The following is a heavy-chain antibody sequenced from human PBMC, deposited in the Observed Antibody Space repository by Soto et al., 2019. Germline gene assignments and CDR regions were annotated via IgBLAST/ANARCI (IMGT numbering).Heavy chain of an antibody. V-gene: IGHV3-74*01. Sequence: XGSLRLSCAAAGFIFSNYWMHWVRQAPGKGLVWVSRISRDGSSTNYADSVKGRFTISRDNAKNTLYLQMNSLRAEDTAVYFCARLRCSGGDCYSTTDYWGQGPLATVSS. J-gene: IGHJ4*02. CDR2: ISRDGSST. CDR3: ARLRCSGGDCYSTTDY. D-gene: IGHD2-15*01. CDR1: GFIFSNYW.